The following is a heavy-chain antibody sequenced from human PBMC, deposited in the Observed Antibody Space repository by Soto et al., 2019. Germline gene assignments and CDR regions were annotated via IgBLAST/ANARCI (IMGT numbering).Heavy chain of an antibody. J-gene: IGHJ4*02. CDR1: GFTFSTYP. D-gene: IGHD2-8*02. CDR3: ARDGGGTGPARSFDY. V-gene: IGHV3-30-3*01. CDR2: ISYAGNNH. Sequence: QVQLVESGGGVVQPGRSLRLSCAASGFTFSTYPMHWVRQAPGKGLEWVAAISYAGNNHHYKDSVKGRFTISSENSKNTLYLQMNSLSGEDTAVYYCARDGGGTGPARSFDYWGQGTLVTVSS.